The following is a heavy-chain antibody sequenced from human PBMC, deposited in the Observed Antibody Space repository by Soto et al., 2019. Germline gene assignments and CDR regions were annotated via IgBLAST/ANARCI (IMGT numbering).Heavy chain of an antibody. D-gene: IGHD2-2*02. J-gene: IGHJ3*02. V-gene: IGHV4-31*03. Sequence: SETLSLTGTVSGGSISSGSHYWSWIRQHPGKGLEWIGYIHYSGSTYYNPSLKSRISISVDTSNNQFSLKLSSVTAADTALYSCASVRYCRSSSCYTYALEILGQGTMLTVSS. CDR2: IHYSGST. CDR1: GGSISSGSHY. CDR3: ASVRYCRSSSCYTYALEI.